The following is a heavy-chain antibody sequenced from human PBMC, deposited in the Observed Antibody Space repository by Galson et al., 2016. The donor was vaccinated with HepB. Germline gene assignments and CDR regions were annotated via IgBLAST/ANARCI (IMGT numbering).Heavy chain of an antibody. CDR3: AKPLTLLRGVLAS. V-gene: IGHV3-30*18. D-gene: IGHD3-10*01. J-gene: IGHJ5*02. CDR2: ISFDGRIK. Sequence: SLRLSCAASGFTFSTYSMHWVRQAPGKGLEWVTVISFDGRIKFYTDSVKGRFTISRDNSMNTLYLQMNSLRPEDTALYYCAKPLTLLRGVLASWGQGTLVTVSS. CDR1: GFTFSTYS.